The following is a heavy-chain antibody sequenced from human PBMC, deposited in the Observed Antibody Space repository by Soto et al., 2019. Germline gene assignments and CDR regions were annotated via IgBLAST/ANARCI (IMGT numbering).Heavy chain of an antibody. CDR3: ARVSDVYDYGDSLDLGAFDI. D-gene: IGHD4-17*01. J-gene: IGHJ3*02. V-gene: IGHV4-59*01. Sequence: SETLSLTCTVSGGSISSYYWSWIRQPPGKGLEWIGYIYYSGSTNYNPSLKSRVTISVDTSKNQFSLKLSSVTAADTAVYYCARVSDVYDYGDSLDLGAFDIWGQGTMVTVSS. CDR2: IYYSGST. CDR1: GGSISSYY.